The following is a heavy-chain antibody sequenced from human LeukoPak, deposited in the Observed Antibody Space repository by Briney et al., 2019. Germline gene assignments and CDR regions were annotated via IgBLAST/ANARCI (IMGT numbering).Heavy chain of an antibody. J-gene: IGHJ6*02. V-gene: IGHV1-8*01. CDR2: MNPNSGNT. Sequence: ASVKVSCKASGYTFTSYDINWVRQATGQGLEWMGWMNPNSGNTGYAQKFQGRVTMTRNTSISTAYMELSSLRSEDTAVYYCAKHEDSTYSSGWYWGSYYYGMDVWGQGTTVTVSS. CDR3: AKHEDSTYSSGWYWGSYYYGMDV. CDR1: GYTFTSYD. D-gene: IGHD6-19*01.